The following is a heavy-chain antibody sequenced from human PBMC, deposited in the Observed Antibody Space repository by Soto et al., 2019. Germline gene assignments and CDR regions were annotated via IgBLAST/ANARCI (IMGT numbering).Heavy chain of an antibody. CDR2: IHTGSGNT. Sequence: QVRLVQSGAEVAKPGASVKVSCRASGYTFTQFPIYWVRLAPGQSLEWLGWIHTGSGNTKVSQSFQDRVTITRDTTSTSTTLDYIRLRTEATANNFCRSDPSASWWGKKTDGLDVWGQGTIVTVSS. V-gene: IGHV1-3*04. D-gene: IGHD2-15*01. CDR1: GYTFTQFP. CDR3: RSDPSASWWGKKTDGLDV. J-gene: IGHJ3*01.